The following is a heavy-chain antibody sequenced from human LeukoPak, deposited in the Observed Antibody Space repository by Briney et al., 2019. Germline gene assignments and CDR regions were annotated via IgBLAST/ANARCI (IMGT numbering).Heavy chain of an antibody. CDR3: ARGGSSSWYSYYYYMDV. Sequence: ASVKVSCKASGYTFSSYGITWVRQAPGQGLEWMGWISVYNGNTNYAQKLQGRVTMTTDTSTSTAYMELRSLRSDDTAVYYCARGGSSSWYSYYYYMDVWGKGTTVTVSS. J-gene: IGHJ6*03. CDR2: ISVYNGNT. V-gene: IGHV1-18*01. CDR1: GYTFSSYG. D-gene: IGHD6-13*01.